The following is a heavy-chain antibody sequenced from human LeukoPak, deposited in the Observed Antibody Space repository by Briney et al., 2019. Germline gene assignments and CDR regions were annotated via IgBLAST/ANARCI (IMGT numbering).Heavy chain of an antibody. V-gene: IGHV3-23*01. CDR3: ANYYDILTGETNFDY. Sequence: GGSLRLSCAASGFTFSSYAMSWVSQAPGKGLEWVSAISGSGGSTYYADSVKGRFTISRDNSKNTLYLQMNSLRAEDTAVYYCANYYDILTGETNFDYWGQGTLVTVSS. CDR2: ISGSGGST. CDR1: GFTFSSYA. J-gene: IGHJ4*02. D-gene: IGHD3-9*01.